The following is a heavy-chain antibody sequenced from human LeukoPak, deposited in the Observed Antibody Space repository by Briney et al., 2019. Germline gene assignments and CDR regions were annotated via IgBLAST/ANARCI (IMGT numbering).Heavy chain of an antibody. Sequence: SETLSLTCTVSGYSISSGYYWGWIRQPPGKGLEWIGSIYHSGSTYYNPSLESRVTISVDTSKNQFSLKLSSVTAADTAVYYCGSYGLGGPLKHWGQGTLVTVSS. CDR3: GSYGLGGPLKH. CDR2: IYHSGST. J-gene: IGHJ4*02. V-gene: IGHV4-38-2*02. D-gene: IGHD3-16*01. CDR1: GYSISSGYY.